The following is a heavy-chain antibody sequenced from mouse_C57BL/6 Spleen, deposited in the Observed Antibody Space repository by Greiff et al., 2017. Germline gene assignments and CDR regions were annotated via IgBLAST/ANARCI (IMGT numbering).Heavy chain of an antibody. D-gene: IGHD2-5*01. Sequence: QVHVKQPGTELVKPGASVKLSCKASGYTFTSYWMHWVKQRPGQGLEWIGNINPSNGGTNYNEQFKSKATLTVDKSSTTAFMSLSSLTSEDSAVYDGARSCDYSNCGLDYWGQGTTLTVSS. CDR1: GYTFTSYW. J-gene: IGHJ2*01. CDR2: INPSNGGT. CDR3: ARSCDYSNCGLDY. V-gene: IGHV1-53*01.